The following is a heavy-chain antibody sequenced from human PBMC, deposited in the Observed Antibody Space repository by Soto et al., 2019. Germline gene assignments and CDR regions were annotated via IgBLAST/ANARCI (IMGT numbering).Heavy chain of an antibody. V-gene: IGHV5-10-1*01. J-gene: IGHJ6*02. CDR2: IDPSDSYT. D-gene: IGHD6-19*01. CDR1: GHSFTSYW. Sequence: PGESLKISCKGSGHSFTSYWISWVRQMPGKGLEWMGRIDPSDSYTNYSPSFQGHVTISADKSISTAYLQWSSLKASDTAMYYCARPGGAGAPDYYYYYGMDVWGQGTTVTVSS. CDR3: ARPGGAGAPDYYYYYGMDV.